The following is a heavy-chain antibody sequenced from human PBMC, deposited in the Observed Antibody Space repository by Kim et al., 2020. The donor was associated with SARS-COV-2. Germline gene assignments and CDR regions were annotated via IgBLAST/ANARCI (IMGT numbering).Heavy chain of an antibody. CDR1: GGSISSGSYY. CDR3: ARDRMGATDY. D-gene: IGHD1-26*01. V-gene: IGHV4-61*02. CDR2: IYTSGST. J-gene: IGHJ4*02. Sequence: SETLSLTCTVSGGSISSGSYYWSWIRQPAGKGLEWIGRIYTSGSTNYNPSLKSRVTISVDTSKNQFSLKLSSVTAADTAVYYCARDRMGATDYWGQGTLVTVSS.